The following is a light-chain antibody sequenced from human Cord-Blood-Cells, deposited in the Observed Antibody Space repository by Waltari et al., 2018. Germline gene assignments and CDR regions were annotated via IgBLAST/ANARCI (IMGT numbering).Light chain of an antibody. V-gene: IGKV1-39*01. J-gene: IGKJ5*01. CDR3: QQSYSTPSIT. CDR1: QSISSY. Sequence: DIQMTQSPSSLSASVGDRVTITCRATQSISSYLNWYQQKPGKAPELLIYAASSLESGVPSRFSGSGSGTDFTLTISRLQPGDFATYYCQQSYSTPSITFGQGTRLEIK. CDR2: AAS.